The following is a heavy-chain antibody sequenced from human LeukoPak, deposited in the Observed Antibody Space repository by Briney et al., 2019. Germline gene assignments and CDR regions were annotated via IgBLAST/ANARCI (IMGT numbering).Heavy chain of an antibody. CDR1: GFTFSSHD. CDR3: VRDMTARSWHAFDC. D-gene: IGHD6-13*01. V-gene: IGHV3-48*03. Sequence: GGSLRLSCAASGFTFSSHDMDWVRQAPGKGLEWISHITTSSDDTHYADSVKGRFIISRDNVKDSLFLQMHGLRAEDTAVYYCVRDMTARSWHAFDCWGRGTLVTVSS. J-gene: IGHJ4*02. CDR2: ITTSSDDT.